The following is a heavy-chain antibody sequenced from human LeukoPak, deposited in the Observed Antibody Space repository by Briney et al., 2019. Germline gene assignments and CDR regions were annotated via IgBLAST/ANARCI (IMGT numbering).Heavy chain of an antibody. CDR2: IYYSGST. CDR1: GGSISSYY. V-gene: IGHV4-59*12. J-gene: IGHJ5*02. D-gene: IGHD3-3*01. Sequence: SETLSLTCTVSGGSISSYYWSWIRQPPGKGLEWIGYIYYSGSTYYNPSLKSRVTISVDTSKNQFSLKLSSVTAADTAVYYCARDRGYTIFGVALYNWFDPWGQGTLVTVSS. CDR3: ARDRGYTIFGVALYNWFDP.